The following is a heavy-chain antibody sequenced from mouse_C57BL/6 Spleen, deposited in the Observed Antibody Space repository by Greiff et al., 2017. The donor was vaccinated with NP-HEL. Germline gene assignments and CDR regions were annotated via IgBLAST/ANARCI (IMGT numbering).Heavy chain of an antibody. J-gene: IGHJ3*01. CDR2: IDPETGGT. CDR3: TRYYDRNPWCAD. V-gene: IGHV1-15*01. D-gene: IGHD1-1*01. Sequence: VQLQESGAELVRPGASVTLSCKASGYTFTDYEMHWVKQTPVHGLEWIGAIDPETGGTAYNQKFKGKAILTADKSSSTAYMELRSLTSEDSAVYYCTRYYDRNPWCADWGQGTLVTVSA. CDR1: GYTFTDYE.